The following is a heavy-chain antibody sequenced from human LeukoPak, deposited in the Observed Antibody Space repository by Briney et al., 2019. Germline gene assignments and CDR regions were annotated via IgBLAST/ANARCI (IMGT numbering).Heavy chain of an antibody. D-gene: IGHD5-24*01. CDR3: ARGEMATISDY. V-gene: IGHV4-31*03. CDR1: GGSISSGDYY. CDR2: IYYSGST. Sequence: PSETLSLTCTVSGGSISSGDYYWSWIRQHPGKGLEWIGYIYYSGSTYYNPSLKSRVTISVDTSKNQFSLKLSSVTAADTAVYYCARGEMATISDYWGQGTLVTVSS. J-gene: IGHJ4*02.